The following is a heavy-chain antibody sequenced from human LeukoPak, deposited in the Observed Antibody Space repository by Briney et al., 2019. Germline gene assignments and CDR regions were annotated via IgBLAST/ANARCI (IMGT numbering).Heavy chain of an antibody. J-gene: IGHJ3*02. Sequence: GGSLRLSCAASGLTFSSYAMSCVRQAPGKGLEWVSAISGSGGSTYYADPVKGRFTSSRDNSKNALYLQMNRLRAEDTAVYYCAKIGYYDSSGYYHDAFDIWGQGTMVTVSS. CDR1: GLTFSSYA. D-gene: IGHD3-22*01. CDR3: AKIGYYDSSGYYHDAFDI. CDR2: ISGSGGST. V-gene: IGHV3-23*01.